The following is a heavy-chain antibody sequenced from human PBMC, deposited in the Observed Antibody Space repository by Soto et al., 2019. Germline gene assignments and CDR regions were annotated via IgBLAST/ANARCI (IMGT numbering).Heavy chain of an antibody. Sequence: VGSLRLSCAASGFTFSSYGMHWVRQAPGKGLEWVAVISYDGSNKYYADSVKGRFTISRDNSKNTLYLQMNSLRAEDTAVYYCAKPFVVVTAIPYYFDYWGQGTLVTVSS. CDR1: GFTFSSYG. V-gene: IGHV3-30*18. D-gene: IGHD2-21*02. CDR2: ISYDGSNK. CDR3: AKPFVVVTAIPYYFDY. J-gene: IGHJ4*02.